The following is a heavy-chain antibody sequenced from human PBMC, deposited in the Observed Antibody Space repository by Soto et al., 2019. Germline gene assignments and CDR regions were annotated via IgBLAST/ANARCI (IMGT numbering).Heavy chain of an antibody. CDR2: IQYSGYS. D-gene: IGHD3-10*01. V-gene: IGHV4-59*08. Sequence: QVQLQESGPGLVKPSETLSLTCTVSGGSITNYYCSWFRQPPGKGLEWIGYIQYSGYSAYNLSLKXXVXLAMDTSKTQFSLMLESVTATATAVYYCARHGFGSLHGLVDVWGQGTTVIVSS. J-gene: IGHJ6*02. CDR3: ARHGFGSLHGLVDV. CDR1: GGSITNYY.